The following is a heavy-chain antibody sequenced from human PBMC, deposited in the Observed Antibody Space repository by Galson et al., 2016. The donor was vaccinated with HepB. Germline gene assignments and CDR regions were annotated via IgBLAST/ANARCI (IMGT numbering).Heavy chain of an antibody. CDR2: ISHSGIT. CDR1: SDSFSGDYF. Sequence: SETLSLTCTVSSDSFSGDYFWGWIRQPPGQGLEWIGSISHSGITYYNPSLKSPVTISIDTSKNHFSLNLRSATAADTALYCCAREWRDYPAPDIYYSPNDAFDIWGQGTKVTVSS. V-gene: IGHV4-38-2*02. CDR3: AREWRDYPAPDIYYSPNDAFDI. D-gene: IGHD3-22*01. J-gene: IGHJ3*02.